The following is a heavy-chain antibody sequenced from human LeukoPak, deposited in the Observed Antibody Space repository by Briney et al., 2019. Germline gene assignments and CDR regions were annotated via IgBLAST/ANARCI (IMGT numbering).Heavy chain of an antibody. V-gene: IGHV1-69*05. CDR2: IIPIFGTA. CDR3: ARGREPAASVGWYYYYMDV. Sequence: ASVKVSCKASGGTFSSYAISWVRQAPGQGLEWMGGIIPIFGTANYAQKFQGGVTITTDESTSTAYMELSSLRSEDTAVYYCARGREPAASVGWYYYYMDVWGKGTTVTVSS. D-gene: IGHD2-2*01. J-gene: IGHJ6*03. CDR1: GGTFSSYA.